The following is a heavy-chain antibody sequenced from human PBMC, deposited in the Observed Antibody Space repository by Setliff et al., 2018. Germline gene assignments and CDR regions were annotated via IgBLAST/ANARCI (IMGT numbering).Heavy chain of an antibody. J-gene: IGHJ5*02. CDR2: RYYSGHT. CDR3: AKHGEESKVTTYLAS. D-gene: IGHD4-17*01. Sequence: SETLSLTCTVSGDSISSGTYYWGWIRQPPGKGLEWIGSRYYSGHTYHNPSLKSRVAMSVDKAKNQFSLNLRSVSAADTAIYYCAKHGEESKVTTYLASWGQGTLVTVSS. CDR1: GDSISSGTYY. V-gene: IGHV4-39*01.